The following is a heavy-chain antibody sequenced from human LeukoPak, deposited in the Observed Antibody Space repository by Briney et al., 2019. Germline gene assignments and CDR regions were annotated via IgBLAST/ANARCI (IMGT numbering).Heavy chain of an antibody. J-gene: IGHJ4*02. CDR3: ATANDRDIVLVPAPFDY. D-gene: IGHD2-2*01. CDR1: GGTFSSYA. Sequence: SVKVSCKASGGTFSSYAISWVRQAPGQGLEWMGGIIPIFGTANYARKFQGRVTITADESTSTAYMELSSLRSEDTAMYYCATANDRDIVLVPAPFDYWGQGTLVTVSS. CDR2: IIPIFGTA. V-gene: IGHV1-69*13.